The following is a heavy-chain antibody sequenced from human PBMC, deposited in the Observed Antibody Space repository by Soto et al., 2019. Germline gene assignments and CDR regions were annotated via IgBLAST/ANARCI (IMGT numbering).Heavy chain of an antibody. D-gene: IGHD3-22*01. CDR1: GFTFSSYS. CDR2: ISSSSSYI. J-gene: IGHJ3*02. CDR3: ARDLGYYDSSGRRSAFDI. Sequence: GSLRLSCAASGFTFSSYSMNWVRQAPGKGLEWVSSISSSSSYIYYADSVKGRFTISRDNAKNSLYLQMNSLRAEDTAVYYCARDLGYYDSSGRRSAFDIWGQGTMVTVSS. V-gene: IGHV3-21*01.